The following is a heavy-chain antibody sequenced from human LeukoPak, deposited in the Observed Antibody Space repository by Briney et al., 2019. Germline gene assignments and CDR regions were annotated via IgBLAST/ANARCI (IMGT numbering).Heavy chain of an antibody. J-gene: IGHJ4*02. D-gene: IGHD4-17*01. CDR1: GFIFSSYW. CDR3: ARRAYDYGDSGY. CDR2: INTDGSST. V-gene: IGHV3-74*01. Sequence: GGSLRLSCAASGFIFSSYWMHWVRHAPGKGLAWVSRINTDGSSTSYADSVKGRFTISRDNAKNSLYLQMNSLRAEDTAVYYCARRAYDYGDSGYWGQGTLVTVSS.